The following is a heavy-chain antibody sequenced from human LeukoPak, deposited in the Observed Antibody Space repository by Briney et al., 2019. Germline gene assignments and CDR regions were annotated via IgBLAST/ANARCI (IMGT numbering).Heavy chain of an antibody. CDR3: ARDPYYGDYGYYGMDV. D-gene: IGHD4-17*01. J-gene: IGHJ6*02. V-gene: IGHV1-18*01. CDR1: GYTFTSYG. Sequence: ASVKVSCEASGYTFTSYGISWVRQAPGQGLEWMGWISAYNGNTNYAQKLQGRVTMTTDTSTSTAYMELRSLRSDDTAVYYCARDPYYGDYGYYGMDVWGQGTTVTVSS. CDR2: ISAYNGNT.